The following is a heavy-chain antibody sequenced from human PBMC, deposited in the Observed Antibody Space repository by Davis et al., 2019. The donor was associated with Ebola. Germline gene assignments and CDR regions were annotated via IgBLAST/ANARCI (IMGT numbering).Heavy chain of an antibody. CDR2: INHSGST. D-gene: IGHD5-12*01. V-gene: IGHV4-34*01. CDR3: ARSPRWLRFSFFDY. Sequence: SETLSLTCAAYGGSFSGYYWSWIRQPPGKGLEWIGEINHSGSTNYNPSLKSRVTISVDTSKNQFSLKLSSVTAADTAVYYCARSPRWLRFSFFDYWGQGTLVTVSS. J-gene: IGHJ4*02. CDR1: GGSFSGYY.